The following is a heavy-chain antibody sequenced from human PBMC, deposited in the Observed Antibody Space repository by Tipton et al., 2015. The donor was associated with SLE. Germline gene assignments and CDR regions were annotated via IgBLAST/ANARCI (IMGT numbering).Heavy chain of an antibody. Sequence: TLSLTCTVSGGSISSGSYYWSWIRQPAGKGLEWIGRIYTSGSTNYNPSLKSRVTISVDTSNNQFSLKMSSVTATDTAVYYCARCSGSFPFDYWGQGTLVTVSS. J-gene: IGHJ4*02. D-gene: IGHD1-26*01. V-gene: IGHV4-61*02. CDR1: GGSISSGSYY. CDR3: ARCSGSFPFDY. CDR2: IYTSGST.